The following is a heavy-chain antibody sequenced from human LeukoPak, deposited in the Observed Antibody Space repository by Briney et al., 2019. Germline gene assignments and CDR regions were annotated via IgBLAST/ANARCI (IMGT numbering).Heavy chain of an antibody. Sequence: PGGSLRLSCAASGFTLSIYSMNSVRQAPGKGLEWVSSISSSSSYIYYADSVKGRFTISRDNAKNSLYLQMNSLRAEDTAVYYCASGDSSGYYYRTWGQGTLVTVSS. V-gene: IGHV3-21*01. CDR3: ASGDSSGYYYRT. J-gene: IGHJ5*02. CDR2: ISSSSSYI. D-gene: IGHD3-22*01. CDR1: GFTLSIYS.